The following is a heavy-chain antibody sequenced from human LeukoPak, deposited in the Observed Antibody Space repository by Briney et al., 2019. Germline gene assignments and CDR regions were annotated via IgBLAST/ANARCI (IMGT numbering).Heavy chain of an antibody. V-gene: IGHV1-46*01. Sequence: ASVKVSCKASGYTFTSYYMHWVRQAPGQGLEWMGIINPSGGSTSYAQKFQGRVTMTRDTSTSTVYMELSSLRSEDTAVYYCATGFWSGYFGPYYYYYVMDVWGQGTTVTVSS. CDR3: ATGFWSGYFGPYYYYYVMDV. CDR2: INPSGGST. CDR1: GYTFTSYY. J-gene: IGHJ6*02. D-gene: IGHD3-3*01.